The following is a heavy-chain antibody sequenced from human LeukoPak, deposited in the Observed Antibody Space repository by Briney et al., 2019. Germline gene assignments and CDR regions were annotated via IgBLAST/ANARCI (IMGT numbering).Heavy chain of an antibody. D-gene: IGHD3-9*01. J-gene: IGHJ4*02. Sequence: PSETLSLTCAVYAGSFSGYYWSWIRQPPGKGLEWIGEINHSGSTNYNPSLKSRVTISVDTSKNQFSLKLSSVTAADTAVYYCARRPLLTGYRYFDYWGQGTLVTVSS. V-gene: IGHV4-34*01. CDR1: AGSFSGYY. CDR2: INHSGST. CDR3: ARRPLLTGYRYFDY.